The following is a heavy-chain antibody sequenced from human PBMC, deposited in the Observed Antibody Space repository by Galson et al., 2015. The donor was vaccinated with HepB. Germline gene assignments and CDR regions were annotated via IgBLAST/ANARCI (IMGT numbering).Heavy chain of an antibody. Sequence: SLTCAVYGGSFSGYYWSWIRPPPGKGLEWIGEINHSGSTNYNPSLKSRVTISVDASKNQFSLKLSSVTAADTAVYYCARGPYCSGGSCYPRYYYYYYYMDVWGKGTTVTVSS. D-gene: IGHD2-15*01. CDR1: GGSFSGYY. J-gene: IGHJ6*03. CDR2: INHSGST. CDR3: ARGPYCSGGSCYPRYYYYYYYMDV. V-gene: IGHV4-34*01.